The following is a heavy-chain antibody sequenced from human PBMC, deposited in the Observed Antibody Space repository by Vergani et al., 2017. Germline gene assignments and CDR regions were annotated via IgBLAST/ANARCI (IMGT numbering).Heavy chain of an antibody. CDR3: AIDLRLLYNRFDP. Sequence: QVQLVESGGGVVQPGRSLRLSCAASGFTFNQYGMHWVRQAPGKGLEWVAVTWYDGNNKQYAGSVKGRFTISRDNSKSTMYLQMNSLRDEDTGVYYCAIDLRLLYNRFDPWGQGTLVTVSS. D-gene: IGHD1-14*01. CDR1: GFTFNQYG. CDR2: TWYDGNNK. V-gene: IGHV3-33*01. J-gene: IGHJ5*02.